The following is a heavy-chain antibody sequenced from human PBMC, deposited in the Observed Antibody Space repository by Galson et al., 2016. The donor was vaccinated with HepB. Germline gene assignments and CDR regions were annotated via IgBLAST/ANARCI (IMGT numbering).Heavy chain of an antibody. Sequence: SVKVSCKASKYTFTVYYIHWVRQAPGQGLEWMGWISPNSGGTNYAQKFQGRVTMTRDTSITTAYMELSSLRSDDTAVYYCAREAAPGDDYSLAYWGQGTLVTVPP. CDR2: ISPNSGGT. V-gene: IGHV1-2*02. D-gene: IGHD4-11*01. CDR3: AREAAPGDDYSLAY. CDR1: KYTFTVYY. J-gene: IGHJ4*02.